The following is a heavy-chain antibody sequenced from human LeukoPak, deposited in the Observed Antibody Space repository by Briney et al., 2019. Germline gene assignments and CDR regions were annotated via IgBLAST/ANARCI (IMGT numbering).Heavy chain of an antibody. D-gene: IGHD2-2*01. V-gene: IGHV4-38-2*01. J-gene: IGHJ4*02. Sequence: SETLSLTCAVSGYSISSGYFWGWIRQPPGKGLEWIGSIYYSGSTYYNPSLKSRVTISVDTSKNQIFLKLSSVTAADTAVYYCARLPYCGSINCYSPYYFDHWGQETLVTVSS. CDR2: IYYSGST. CDR3: ARLPYCGSINCYSPYYFDH. CDR1: GYSISSGYF.